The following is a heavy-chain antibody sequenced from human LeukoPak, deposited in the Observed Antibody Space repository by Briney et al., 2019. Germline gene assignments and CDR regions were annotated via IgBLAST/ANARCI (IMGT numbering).Heavy chain of an antibody. D-gene: IGHD3-10*01. CDR1: GFTFSSYS. CDR2: ISSSSSYI. CDR3: AREDVLLWFGELGHFDY. Sequence: GGSLRLSCAASGFTFSSYSMNWVRQAPGKGLEWVSSISSSSSYIYYADSVKGRFTISRDNAKNSLYLQMNSLRDEDTAVYYCAREDVLLWFGELGHFDYWGQGTLVTVSS. V-gene: IGHV3-21*01. J-gene: IGHJ4*02.